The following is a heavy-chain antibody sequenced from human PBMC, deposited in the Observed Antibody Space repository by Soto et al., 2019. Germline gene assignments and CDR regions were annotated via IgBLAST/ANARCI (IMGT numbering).Heavy chain of an antibody. CDR1: GFTFRPYG. CDR2: ISNNGINK. Sequence: ESGGGVVQPGRSLRLSCAASGFTFRPYGMHWVRQAPGKGLEWLAVISNNGINKYYADSVKGRFTISRDNSRDTLFLQMNSLRGEDTAIYYCAKVIRADSTSSNFYYYSGLDVWGQGTTVTVSS. D-gene: IGHD6-6*01. V-gene: IGHV3-30*18. J-gene: IGHJ6*02. CDR3: AKVIRADSTSSNFYYYSGLDV.